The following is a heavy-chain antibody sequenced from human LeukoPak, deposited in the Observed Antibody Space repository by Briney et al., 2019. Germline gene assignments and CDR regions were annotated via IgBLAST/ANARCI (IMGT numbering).Heavy chain of an antibody. D-gene: IGHD3-9*01. CDR2: ISAYNGNT. CDR3: VSGYYDILTDLHDAFDI. V-gene: IGHV1-18*04. CDR1: GYTLTSYG. J-gene: IGHJ3*02. Sequence: ASVKVSCKASGYTLTSYGISWVRQAPGQGLEWMGWISAYNGNTNYAQKLQGRVTMTTDTSTSTAYMELRSLRSDDTAVYYCVSGYYDILTDLHDAFDIWGQGTMVTVSS.